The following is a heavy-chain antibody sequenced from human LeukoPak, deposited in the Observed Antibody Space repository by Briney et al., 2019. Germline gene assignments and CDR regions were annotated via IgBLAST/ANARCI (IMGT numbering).Heavy chain of an antibody. J-gene: IGHJ4*02. Sequence: GGSLRLSCAASGFTFSSYAMHWVRQAPGKGLEWVAVISYDGSNKYYADSVKGRFTISRDNSKNTLYLQMNSLRAEDTAVYYCARDATDYYGSGREPYYFDYWGQGTLVTVSS. D-gene: IGHD3-10*01. V-gene: IGHV3-30-3*01. CDR2: ISYDGSNK. CDR3: ARDATDYYGSGREPYYFDY. CDR1: GFTFSSYA.